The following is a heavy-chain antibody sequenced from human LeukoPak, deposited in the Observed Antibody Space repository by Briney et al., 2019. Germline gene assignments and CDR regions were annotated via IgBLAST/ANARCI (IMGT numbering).Heavy chain of an antibody. CDR2: ISSSSSTI. V-gene: IGHV3-48*01. CDR1: GFTFSSYS. CDR3: ARDVAYYYGSSGYYSPNDAFDI. Sequence: GGSLRLSCAASGFTFSSYSMNWVRQAPGKGLEWVSYISSSSSTIYYADSVKGRFTISRDNAKNSLYLQMNRLRAEDTAVYYCARDVAYYYGSSGYYSPNDAFDIWGQGTMVTVSS. D-gene: IGHD3-22*01. J-gene: IGHJ3*02.